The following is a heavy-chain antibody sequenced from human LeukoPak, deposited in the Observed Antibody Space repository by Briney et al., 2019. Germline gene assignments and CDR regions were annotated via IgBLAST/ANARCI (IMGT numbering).Heavy chain of an antibody. CDR3: AKYGITMIVVVIAYYFDY. V-gene: IGHV3-23*01. J-gene: IGHJ4*02. Sequence: GRSLRLSCAASGFTFGSYGMHWVRQAPGKGLEWVSVINPSDGGTHYADSVKGRFTISRDNSKNTLYLQMNSLRAEDTAVYYCAKYGITMIVVVIAYYFDYWGQGTLVTVSS. CDR2: INPSDGGT. D-gene: IGHD3-22*01. CDR1: GFTFGSYG.